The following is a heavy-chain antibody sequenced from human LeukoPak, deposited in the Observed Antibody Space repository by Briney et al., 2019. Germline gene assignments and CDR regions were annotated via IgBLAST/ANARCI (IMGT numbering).Heavy chain of an antibody. D-gene: IGHD3-3*01. CDR3: ATSRGGGYYDFWSGFNY. Sequence: PGGSLRLSCKGSGYSFTSYWISWVRQMPGKGLEWIGRIHPSDSYTNYSPSFQGHVTISADKSISTAYLQWSSLKASDTAMYYCATSRGGGYYDFWSGFNYWGQGTLVTVSS. CDR1: GYSFTSYW. CDR2: IHPSDSYT. J-gene: IGHJ4*02. V-gene: IGHV5-10-1*01.